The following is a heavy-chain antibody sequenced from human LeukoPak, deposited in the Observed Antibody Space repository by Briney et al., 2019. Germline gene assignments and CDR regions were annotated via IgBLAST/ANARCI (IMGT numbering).Heavy chain of an antibody. CDR2: IRYDGSNK. CDR1: GFSFSNSY. V-gene: IGHV3-30*02. J-gene: IGHJ3*02. CDR3: AKDTASYDYVWGSYRGRDAFDI. Sequence: GESLRLSCVVSGFSFSNSYMTWIRQAPGKGLEWVAFIRYDGSNKYYADSVKGRFTISRDNSKNTLYLQMNSLRAEDTAVYYCAKDTASYDYVWGSYRGRDAFDIWGQGTMVTVSS. D-gene: IGHD3-16*02.